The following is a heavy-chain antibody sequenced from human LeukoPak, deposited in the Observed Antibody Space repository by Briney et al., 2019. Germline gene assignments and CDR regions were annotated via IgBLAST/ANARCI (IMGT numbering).Heavy chain of an antibody. CDR1: GGTFSSYA. CDR2: IIPIFGTA. Sequence: AASVKVSCKASGGTFSSYAISWVRQAPGQGLEWMGGIIPIFGTANYAQKFQGRVTITADESTSTAYMELSSLRSEDTAVYYCARENNIVVADGYYFDYWGQGTLVTVSS. J-gene: IGHJ4*02. CDR3: ARENNIVVADGYYFDY. V-gene: IGHV1-69*01. D-gene: IGHD2-15*01.